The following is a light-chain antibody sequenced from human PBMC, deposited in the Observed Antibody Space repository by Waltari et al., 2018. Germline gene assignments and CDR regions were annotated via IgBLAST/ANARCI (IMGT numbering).Light chain of an antibody. CDR1: QSVLYSSNNNNY. CDR2: WAS. V-gene: IGKV4-1*01. J-gene: IGKJ1*01. CDR3: LQYYSTPPGT. Sequence: DIVMTQSPDSLAVSLGERATINCKSSQSVLYSSNNNNYLAWYQQKPGQSPKLLIYWASTRESGVPDRFSGSGSGTDFTLTISSLQAEDVAIYYCLQYYSTPPGTFGQETKVEIK.